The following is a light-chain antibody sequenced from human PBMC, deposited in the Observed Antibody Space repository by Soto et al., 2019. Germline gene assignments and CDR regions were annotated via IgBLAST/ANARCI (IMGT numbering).Light chain of an antibody. CDR3: FSHRGGDSHV. J-gene: IGLJ1*01. Sequence: QSVLTQAASVSGSPGQSVTISCTGTSSDVGAYNYVSWYQQYPGKAPKLMIYGVTNRPSGVSNRFSGSKTGSTASLTISGLQAEDEADYYCFSHRGGDSHVFGTGTKVTVL. CDR1: SSDVGAYNY. CDR2: GVT. V-gene: IGLV2-14*01.